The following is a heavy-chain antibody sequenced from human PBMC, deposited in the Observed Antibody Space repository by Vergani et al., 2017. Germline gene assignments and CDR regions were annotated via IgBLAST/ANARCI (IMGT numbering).Heavy chain of an antibody. J-gene: IGHJ4*02. D-gene: IGHD3-22*01. Sequence: EVQLVESGGGLVKPGGSLRLSCAASGFTFSSYSMNWVRQAPGKGLEWVSSISSSSSYIYYADSVKGRFTISRENAKNSLYLQMNSLRAEDTAVYYCARAVGYYYDSSGSYWGQGTLVTVSS. CDR3: ARAVGYYYDSSGSY. V-gene: IGHV3-21*01. CDR2: ISSSSSYI. CDR1: GFTFSSYS.